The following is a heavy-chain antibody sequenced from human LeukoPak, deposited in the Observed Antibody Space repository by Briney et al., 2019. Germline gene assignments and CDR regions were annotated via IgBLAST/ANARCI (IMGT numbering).Heavy chain of an antibody. CDR1: GFTFSSHW. J-gene: IGHJ4*02. V-gene: IGHV3-74*01. CDR2: MNTDGSMI. D-gene: IGHD5-18*01. Sequence: PGGSLRLSCAASGFTFSSHWMHWVRQAPGKGLVWVSRMNTDGSMINYADSVKGRFTISRDNAKNSLYLQMNSLRAEDTALYYCAREAGYLTQVGLDYWGQGTLVTVSS. CDR3: AREAGYLTQVGLDY.